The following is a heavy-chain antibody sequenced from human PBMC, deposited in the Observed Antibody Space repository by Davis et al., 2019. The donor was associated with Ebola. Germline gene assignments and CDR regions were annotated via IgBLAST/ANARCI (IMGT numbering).Heavy chain of an antibody. D-gene: IGHD3-10*01. CDR1: GGTFSSYT. V-gene: IGHV1-69*02. CDR2: IIPILGIA. Sequence: SVKVSCKASGGTFSSYTISWVRQAPGQGLEWMGRIIPILGIANYAQKFQGRVTITADKSTSTAYMELRSLRSDDTAVYYCARGVLWFGESPSYYFDYWGQGTLVTVSS. CDR3: ARGVLWFGESPSYYFDY. J-gene: IGHJ4*02.